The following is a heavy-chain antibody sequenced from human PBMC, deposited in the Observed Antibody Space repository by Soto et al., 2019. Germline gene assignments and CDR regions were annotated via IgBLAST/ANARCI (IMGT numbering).Heavy chain of an antibody. CDR2: ITCSGGST. CDR1: GFTFSSNA. CDR3: AKLRRGWSGEFDY. J-gene: IGHJ4*02. V-gene: IGHV3-23*01. D-gene: IGHD6-19*01. Sequence: GGSLRLAWAADGFTFSSNAMRWVRQAQGKGREWVSSITCSGGSTYYADFEKGRFTISRDNSKNTFYLQMNSLSADATALYYCAKLRRGWSGEFDYWGQGTLVTVSS.